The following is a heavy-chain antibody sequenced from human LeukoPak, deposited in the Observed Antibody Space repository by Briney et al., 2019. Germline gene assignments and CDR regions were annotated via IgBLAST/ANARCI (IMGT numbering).Heavy chain of an antibody. D-gene: IGHD2-2*01. CDR3: ARASSLLVVPVLDY. Sequence: GASVKVSCKASGGTFSSYTISWVRQAPGQGLEWMGRIIPILGIANYAQKFQGRVTITADKSTSTAYMELSSQRSEDTAVYYCARASSLLVVPVLDYWGQGTLVTVSS. J-gene: IGHJ4*02. V-gene: IGHV1-69*02. CDR2: IIPILGIA. CDR1: GGTFSSYT.